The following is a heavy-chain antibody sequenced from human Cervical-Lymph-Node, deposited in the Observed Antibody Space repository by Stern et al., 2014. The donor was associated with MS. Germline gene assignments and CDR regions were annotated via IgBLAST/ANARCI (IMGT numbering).Heavy chain of an antibody. D-gene: IGHD3-16*01. V-gene: IGHV3-30*18. Sequence: VQLVESGGGVVQPGRSLRLSCAASGFTFSSYGLHWVRQAPGKGLEWVAVISYDGSNKDYGYPVKGRFTISRDNSKNTVYLQINSLRAEDTAVYYCAKDTSPREYFYYGMDVWGQGTTVTVSS. CDR1: GFTFSSYG. CDR2: ISYDGSNK. J-gene: IGHJ6*02. CDR3: AKDTSPREYFYYGMDV.